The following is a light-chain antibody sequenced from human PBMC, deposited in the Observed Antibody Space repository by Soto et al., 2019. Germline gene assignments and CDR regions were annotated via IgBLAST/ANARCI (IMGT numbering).Light chain of an antibody. Sequence: EIVLTQSPGTLSSSPGERATLSCRASQSVRSNYLAWYQQKPGQAPRLLIYGASNRATGIPDRFSGSGSGTDFTLTISRLEPEDFAVYSCQQYGSSPPTFGQGTKVEIK. V-gene: IGKV3-20*01. CDR2: GAS. J-gene: IGKJ1*01. CDR3: QQYGSSPPT. CDR1: QSVRSNY.